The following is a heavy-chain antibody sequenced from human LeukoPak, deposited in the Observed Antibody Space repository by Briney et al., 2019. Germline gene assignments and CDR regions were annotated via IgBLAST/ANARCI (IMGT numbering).Heavy chain of an antibody. J-gene: IGHJ3*02. CDR2: IYYSGST. CDR1: GGSISSSSYY. CDR3: ASSPEGGYCSSTSCYGAFDI. Sequence: SETLSLTCTVSGGSISSSSYYWGWIRQPPGKGPEWIGSIYYSGSTYYNPSLKSRVTISVDTSKNQFSLKLSSVTAADTAVYYCASSPEGGYCSSTSCYGAFDIWGQGTMVTVSS. D-gene: IGHD2-2*01. V-gene: IGHV4-39*01.